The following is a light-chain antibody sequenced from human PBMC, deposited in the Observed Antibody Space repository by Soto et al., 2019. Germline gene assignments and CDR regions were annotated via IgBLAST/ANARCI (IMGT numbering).Light chain of an antibody. CDR2: NDN. V-gene: IGLV1-44*01. Sequence: QSVLTQPPSASATPGQRVTISCSGSSSNIGSNTVNWYQHLPGTAPKLLIYNDNQRPSGVPDRFSGSKSGTSASLAISGLQSEDEADYSCSAWDDSLNNVVFGGGTKVTV. J-gene: IGLJ2*01. CDR1: SSNIGSNT. CDR3: SAWDDSLNNVV.